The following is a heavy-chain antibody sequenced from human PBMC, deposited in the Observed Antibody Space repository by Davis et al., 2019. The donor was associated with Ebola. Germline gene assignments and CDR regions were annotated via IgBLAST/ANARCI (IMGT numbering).Heavy chain of an antibody. D-gene: IGHD1-14*01. CDR3: ARFRSRNYYYYGMDV. Sequence: GESLKISCKGSGYSFTSYWIGWVRQMRGKGLEWMGIIYPGDSDTRYSPSFQGQVTISADKSISTAYLQWRSLKASDTAMYYCARFRSRNYYYYGMDVWGQGTTVTVSS. CDR2: IYPGDSDT. V-gene: IGHV5-51*01. CDR1: GYSFTSYW. J-gene: IGHJ6*02.